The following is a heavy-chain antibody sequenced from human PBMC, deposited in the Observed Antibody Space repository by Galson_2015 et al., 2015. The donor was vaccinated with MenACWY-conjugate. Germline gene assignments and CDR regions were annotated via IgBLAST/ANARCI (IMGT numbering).Heavy chain of an antibody. CDR3: AKDAAKPPSFQANFLHH. J-gene: IGHJ5*02. Sequence: GKGLEWVAVISSDGRKTFYSDSVKGRFTISRDTSKNALNLQMDGLRPNDTAVYYCAKDAAKPPSFQANFLHHWGQG. D-gene: IGHD4/OR15-4a*01. V-gene: IGHV3-30*18. CDR2: ISSDGRKT.